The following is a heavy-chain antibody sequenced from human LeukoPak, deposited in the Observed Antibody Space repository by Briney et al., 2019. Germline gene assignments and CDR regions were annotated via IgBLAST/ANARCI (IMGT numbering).Heavy chain of an antibody. CDR3: AREGIVVVSTAQDWFDP. D-gene: IGHD2-2*01. CDR2: IYHSGNT. Sequence: SETLSLTCTVSGGSLSSGGYYWSWIRQPPGKGLEWIGYIYHSGNTYYNPSLRNRVTMSVDRPKNQFSLNLTSVTAADTAMYYCAREGIVVVSTAQDWFDPWGQGTLVTVSS. J-gene: IGHJ5*02. CDR1: GGSLSSGGYY. V-gene: IGHV4-30-2*01.